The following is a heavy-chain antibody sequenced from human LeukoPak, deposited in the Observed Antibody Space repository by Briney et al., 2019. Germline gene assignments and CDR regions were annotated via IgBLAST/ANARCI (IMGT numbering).Heavy chain of an antibody. V-gene: IGHV4-59*11. Sequence: PSETLSLTRSLSGGSISSHFWSWIRQAPGKGLELIGYIYYSGSTQYNPFLKSRVTISVDTSKNQFSLKLSSVTAADTAVYYCARGGTTVTPGLLWFDPWGQGTLVTVSS. CDR1: GGSISSHF. D-gene: IGHD4-17*01. J-gene: IGHJ5*02. CDR2: IYYSGST. CDR3: ARGGTTVTPGLLWFDP.